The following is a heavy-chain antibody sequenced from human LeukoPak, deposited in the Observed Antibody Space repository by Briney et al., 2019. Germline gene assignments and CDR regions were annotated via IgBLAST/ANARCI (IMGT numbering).Heavy chain of an antibody. CDR1: GFRFSSSW. CDR3: ARTDNLDY. Sequence: GGSLRLSCAASGFRFSSSWMHWVRQGPGKGLVWVSRISADGSSTTYADSVQGRLTISRDNAKNTLYLQMNSLRAEDTAVYYCARTDNLDYWGQGSLVTVSS. J-gene: IGHJ4*02. CDR2: ISADGSST. V-gene: IGHV3-74*01. D-gene: IGHD5-24*01.